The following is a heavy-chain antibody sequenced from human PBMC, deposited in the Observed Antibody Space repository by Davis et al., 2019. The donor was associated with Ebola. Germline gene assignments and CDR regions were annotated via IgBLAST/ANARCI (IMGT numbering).Heavy chain of an antibody. CDR1: GFTFSSYA. J-gene: IGHJ4*02. Sequence: GGSLRLSCAVSGFTFSSYAMHWVRQAPGKGLEPVAVISYDGSNRYYVDSVQGRFTISRDNSKNTLYLQMNSLRAEDTAVYYCAKGHYFDVWGQGTLVTFSA. V-gene: IGHV3-30-3*01. CDR3: AKGHYFDV. CDR2: ISYDGSNR.